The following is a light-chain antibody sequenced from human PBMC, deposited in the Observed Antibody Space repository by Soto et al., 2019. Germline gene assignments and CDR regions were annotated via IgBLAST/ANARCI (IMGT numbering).Light chain of an antibody. CDR2: GAS. CDR1: QSVSSD. V-gene: IGKV3D-15*01. CDR3: QQYNNWPRT. J-gene: IGKJ1*01. Sequence: EIVMTQSPATLSVSPGERATLSCRASQSVSSDLAWYHQKPGQAPSLLIYGASRRATGIPDRFSGSGSGTEFTLTISSLQSEDFAVYYCQQYNNWPRTFGQGTKVDIK.